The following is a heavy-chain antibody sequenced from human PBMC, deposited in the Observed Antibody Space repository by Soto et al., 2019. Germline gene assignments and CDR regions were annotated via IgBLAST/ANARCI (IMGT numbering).Heavy chain of an antibody. CDR2: ISDSGGST. D-gene: IGHD3-3*01. J-gene: IGHJ6*02. Sequence: GGSLRLSCAASGFTFSSFAMSWVRQAPGKGLEWVSVISDSGGSTHYADSVKGRFTISRDNSKSTLYLQMNSLRAEDTAVYYCAKALGHYDFWSGYYFGPLFDYYYGMDVWGQGTTVTVSS. CDR1: GFTFSSFA. V-gene: IGHV3-23*01. CDR3: AKALGHYDFWSGYYFGPLFDYYYGMDV.